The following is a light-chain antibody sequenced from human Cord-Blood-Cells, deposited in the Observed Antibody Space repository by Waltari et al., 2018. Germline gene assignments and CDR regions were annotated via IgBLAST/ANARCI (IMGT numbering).Light chain of an antibody. J-gene: IGLJ2*01. V-gene: IGLV3-1*01. CDR2: QDS. Sequence: SYELTQPPSVSVSPGQTASIPCSGDKLGDKYACWYQQKPGQSPVLVIYQDSKRPSGIPGRFSGSNSGNTATLTISGTQAMGEADYYCQAWDSSTAVFGGGTKLTVL. CDR3: QAWDSSTAV. CDR1: KLGDKY.